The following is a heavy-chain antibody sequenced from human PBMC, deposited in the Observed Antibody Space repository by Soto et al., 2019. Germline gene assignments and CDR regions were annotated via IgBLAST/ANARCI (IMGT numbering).Heavy chain of an antibody. D-gene: IGHD2-2*01. J-gene: IGHJ6*02. V-gene: IGHV3-7*03. CDR2: IKQDGSEK. CDR3: ARVRNQLLNYYYYYGMDV. Sequence: EVQLVESGGGLVQPGGSLRLSCAASGFTFSSYWMSWVRQAPGKGLEWVANIKQDGSEKYYVDSVKGRFTISRDNAKNSLYLKMNSLRAEDTAVYYCARVRNQLLNYYYYYGMDVWGQGTTVTVSS. CDR1: GFTFSSYW.